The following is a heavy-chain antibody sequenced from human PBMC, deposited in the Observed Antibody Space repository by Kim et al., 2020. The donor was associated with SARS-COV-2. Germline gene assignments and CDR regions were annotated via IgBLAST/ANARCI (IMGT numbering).Heavy chain of an antibody. D-gene: IGHD4-4*01. Sequence: SETLSLTCTVSGGSIVSSVYYWAWIRQPPGKGLEWIGTVSYNGGTYYNPSLKSRVTMPVDTSQNQFSLKLNSVTAADTAVYFCARSSDYSNQSRVDPWGQGTLVTVSS. J-gene: IGHJ5*02. CDR3: ARSSDYSNQSRVDP. CDR2: VSYNGGT. CDR1: GGSIVSSVYY. V-gene: IGHV4-39*07.